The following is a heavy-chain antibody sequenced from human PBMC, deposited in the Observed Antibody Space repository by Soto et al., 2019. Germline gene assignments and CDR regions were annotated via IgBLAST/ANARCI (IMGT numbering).Heavy chain of an antibody. CDR1: GFTFSSYG. D-gene: IGHD6-13*01. Sequence: LRLSCAASGFTFSSYGMHWVRQAPGKGLEWVAVIWYDGSNKYYADSVKGRFTISRDNSKNTLYLQMNSLRAEDTAVYYCARGIAAAGYDHNYYYYYGMDVWGQGTTVTVSS. CDR2: IWYDGSNK. CDR3: ARGIAAAGYDHNYYYYYGMDV. V-gene: IGHV3-33*01. J-gene: IGHJ6*02.